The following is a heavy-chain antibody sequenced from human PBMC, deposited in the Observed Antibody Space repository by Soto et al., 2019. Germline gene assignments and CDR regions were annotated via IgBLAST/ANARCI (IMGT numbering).Heavy chain of an antibody. D-gene: IGHD3-16*01. CDR3: ASGLGGRMDA. J-gene: IGHJ6*02. Sequence: QVQLVQSGAEVTKPESSVRVSWKASGTIFSSYTISWVLQAPGQGLEWMGRIIPILGETNSALKFQDRLTHSAAKSTTTAYMELYSLRLEDTTVYSRASGLGGRMDAWGQGTTVTVSS. V-gene: IGHV1-69*02. CDR1: GTIFSSYT. CDR2: IIPILGET.